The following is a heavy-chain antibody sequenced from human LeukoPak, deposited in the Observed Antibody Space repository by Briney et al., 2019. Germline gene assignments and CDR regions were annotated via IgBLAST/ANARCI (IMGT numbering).Heavy chain of an antibody. D-gene: IGHD2-15*01. CDR1: GLTFSSYS. V-gene: IGHV3-48*04. Sequence: GGSLRLSCAASGLTFSSYSMNWVRQAPGKGLEWVSSISSSSVTIKYADSVKGRFTISRDNAKNSLYLQMNSLRAEDTAVYYCAGSGSDYWGQGTLVTVSS. CDR2: ISSSSVTI. CDR3: AGSGSDY. J-gene: IGHJ4*02.